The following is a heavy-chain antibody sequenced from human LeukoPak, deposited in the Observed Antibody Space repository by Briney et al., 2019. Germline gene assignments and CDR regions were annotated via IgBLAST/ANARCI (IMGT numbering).Heavy chain of an antibody. CDR2: ISSSGSTI. D-gene: IGHD3-9*01. V-gene: IGHV3-48*03. Sequence: GGSLRLSCAASGFTFSSYEMNWVRQAPGKGLEWVSYISSSGSTIYYADSVKGRFTIPRDNAKNSLYLQMNSLRAGDTAVYYCVGITSYYDILTGYYTGPHYYWGQGTLVTVSS. J-gene: IGHJ4*02. CDR3: VGITSYYDILTGYYTGPHYY. CDR1: GFTFSSYE.